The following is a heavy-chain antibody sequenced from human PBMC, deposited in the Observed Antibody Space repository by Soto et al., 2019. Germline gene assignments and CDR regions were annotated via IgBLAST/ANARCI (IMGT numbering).Heavy chain of an antibody. CDR1: GYTFTSYD. J-gene: IGHJ5*02. CDR2: MNPNSGNT. Sequence: ASVKVSCKASGYTFTSYDINWVRQATGQGLEWMGWMNPNSGNTGYARKFQGRVTMTRNTSISTAYMELSSLRSEDTAVYYCARSKSDNWFDPWGQGTLVTVSS. CDR3: ARSKSDNWFDP. V-gene: IGHV1-8*01.